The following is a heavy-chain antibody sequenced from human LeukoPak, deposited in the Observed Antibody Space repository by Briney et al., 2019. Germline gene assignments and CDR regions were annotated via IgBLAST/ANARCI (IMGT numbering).Heavy chain of an antibody. V-gene: IGHV1-18*01. CDR1: GYTFTSYG. D-gene: IGHD3-10*01. CDR2: ISAYNGNT. J-gene: IGHJ4*02. CDR3: ARDLYYYGSGSSFHFDY. Sequence: ASVKVSCTASGYTFTSYGISWVRQAPGQGLEWMGWISAYNGNTNYAQKLQGRVTMTTDTSTSTAYMELRSLRSDDTAVYYCARDLYYYGSGSSFHFDYWGQGTLVTVSS.